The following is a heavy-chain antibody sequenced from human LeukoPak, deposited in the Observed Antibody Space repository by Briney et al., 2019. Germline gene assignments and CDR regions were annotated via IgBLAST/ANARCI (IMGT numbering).Heavy chain of an antibody. J-gene: IGHJ3*02. CDR1: GGSFSGYH. CDR3: ARGQREGHAFDI. V-gene: IGHV4-34*01. CDR2: INHSGST. Sequence: SETLSLTCAVYGGSFSGYHWSWIRQPPGKGLEWIGEINHSGSTNYNPSLKSRATISVDTSKNQFSLKLSSVTAADTAVYYCARGQREGHAFDIWGQGTMVTVSS. D-gene: IGHD6-25*01.